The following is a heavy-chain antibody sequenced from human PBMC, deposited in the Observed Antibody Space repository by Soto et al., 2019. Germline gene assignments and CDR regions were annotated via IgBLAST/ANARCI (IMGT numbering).Heavy chain of an antibody. V-gene: IGHV3-30*18. CDR2: ISYDGNNK. CDR1: GFIFSTYG. J-gene: IGHJ4*02. D-gene: IGHD4-17*01. CDR3: TKYLLLTTTATVVD. Sequence: QVQLVESGGGVVQPGRSLRLSCAASGFIFSTYGMHWVRQAPGKGLGWLSVISYDGNNKYYADSVKGRFTITRDNSKNTMRRQMDSLRTKDTAAYYCTKYLLLTTTATVVDGGQGPLVTVSS.